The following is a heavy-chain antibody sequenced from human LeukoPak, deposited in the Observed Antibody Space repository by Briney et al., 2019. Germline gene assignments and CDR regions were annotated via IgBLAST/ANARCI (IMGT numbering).Heavy chain of an antibody. V-gene: IGHV4-59*08. J-gene: IGHJ3*02. Sequence: SETLSLTCTVSGGSISSYYWSWIRQPPGKGLEWIGYIYYSGSTNYSPSLKSRVTISVDTSKNQFSLKLSSVTAADTAVYYCARGSYDFWSGYYVSNAFDIWGQGTMVTVSS. CDR1: GGSISSYY. CDR2: IYYSGST. CDR3: ARGSYDFWSGYYVSNAFDI. D-gene: IGHD3-3*01.